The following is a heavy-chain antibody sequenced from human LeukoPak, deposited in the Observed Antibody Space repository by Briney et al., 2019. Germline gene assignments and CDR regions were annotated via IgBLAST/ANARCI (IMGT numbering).Heavy chain of an antibody. CDR1: GYTFTSYY. CDR2: INPNSGGT. J-gene: IGHJ5*02. D-gene: IGHD6-13*01. Sequence: ASVKVSCKASGYTFTSYYMHWVRQAPGQGLEWMGWINPNSGGTNYAQKFQGWVTMTRDTSISTAYMELSRLRSDDTAVYYCARNGIAAAGTNFLWFDPWGQGTLVTVSS. CDR3: ARNGIAAAGTNFLWFDP. V-gene: IGHV1-2*04.